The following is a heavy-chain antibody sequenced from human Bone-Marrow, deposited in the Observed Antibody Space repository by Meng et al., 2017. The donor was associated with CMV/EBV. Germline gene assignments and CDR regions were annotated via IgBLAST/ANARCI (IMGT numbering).Heavy chain of an antibody. CDR2: IIPILGIA. V-gene: IGHV1-69*02. D-gene: IGHD2-2*01. CDR1: GDTFSSYT. Sequence: SVKVSCKASGDTFSSYTISWVRQAPGQGLEWMGRIIPILGIANYAQKFQGRVTITADKSTSTAYMERSSLRSEDTAVYYCARWEPKPHCSSNSCYFDYWGQGTLVTVSS. CDR3: ARWEPKPHCSSNSCYFDY. J-gene: IGHJ4*02.